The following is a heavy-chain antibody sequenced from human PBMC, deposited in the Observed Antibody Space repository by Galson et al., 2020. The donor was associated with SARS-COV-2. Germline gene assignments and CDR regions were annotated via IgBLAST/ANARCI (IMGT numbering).Heavy chain of an antibody. CDR2: IAHDGGIK. V-gene: IGHV3-30*04. CDR3: ARDVSGGASDI. J-gene: IGHJ3*02. CDR1: GFTFTNYA. D-gene: IGHD1-26*01. Sequence: SLRLSCAASGFTFTNYAIHWVRQAPGKGLEWVAVIAHDGGIKVYADSVKGRFTISRDNSENMLFLQMNSLRVDDTAVYYCARDVSGGASDIWGQGTMVTVSS.